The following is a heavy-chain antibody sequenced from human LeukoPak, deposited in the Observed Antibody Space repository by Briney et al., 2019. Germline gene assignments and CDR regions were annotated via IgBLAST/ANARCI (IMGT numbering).Heavy chain of an antibody. D-gene: IGHD2-2*01. J-gene: IGHJ6*03. Sequence: SETLSLTCAVYGGSFSGYYWSWIRQPPGKGLEWIGEINHSGSTNYNPSLKSRVTISVDTSKNQFSLKLSSVTAADTAAYYCASIVVVPAAKYYYYYYYMDVWGKGTTVTVSS. CDR2: INHSGST. V-gene: IGHV4-34*01. CDR1: GGSFSGYY. CDR3: ASIVVVPAAKYYYYYYYMDV.